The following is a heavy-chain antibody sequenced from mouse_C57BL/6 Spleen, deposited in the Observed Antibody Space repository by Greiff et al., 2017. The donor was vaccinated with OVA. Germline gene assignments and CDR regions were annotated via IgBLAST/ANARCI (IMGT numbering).Heavy chain of an antibody. D-gene: IGHD1-1*01. CDR2: IDPEDGGT. J-gene: IGHJ4*01. V-gene: IGHV14-2*01. Sequence: VQLQQSGAELVKPGASVKLSCTASGFTFTDYYMHWVKQRPEQGLEWIGSIDPEDGGTNYDPKFQGKAKMTADKSSNTAYLQLSSLTSEDTAVYYGARGGLYGSSYCAMDDWGKGTSVTVSS. CDR1: GFTFTDYY. CDR3: ARGGLYGSSYCAMDD.